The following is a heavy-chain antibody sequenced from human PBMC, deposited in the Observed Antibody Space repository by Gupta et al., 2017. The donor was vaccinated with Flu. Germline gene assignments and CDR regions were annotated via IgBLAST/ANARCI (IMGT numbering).Heavy chain of an antibody. Sequence: EVQLLESGGGLVQPGGSLRLSCDASGFPFSNYAMSWVRQGPGKGLEWVSTISGRGGSTFYADAVRGRFTISRDNSKNTLYLQMNSLRAEDTAIFYCAKDLSPGSGTLRDFDYWGQGTLVTVSS. CDR1: GFPFSNYA. J-gene: IGHJ4*02. D-gene: IGHD6-13*01. CDR2: ISGRGGST. CDR3: AKDLSPGSGTLRDFDY. V-gene: IGHV3-23*01.